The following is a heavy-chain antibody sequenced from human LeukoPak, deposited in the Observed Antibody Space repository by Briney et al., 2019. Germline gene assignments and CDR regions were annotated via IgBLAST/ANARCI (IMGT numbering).Heavy chain of an antibody. V-gene: IGHV1-2*02. CDR2: MYPKNGDT. CDR3: AREIWYYSQ. J-gene: IGHJ4*02. D-gene: IGHD6-13*01. CDR1: GYTFIDNF. Sequence: APVKVSCKASGYTFIDNFVHWVRQVPGQGLEWMGWMYPKNGDTNYAQKFQGRVTMTRDTSISTAYLDLSGLRSDDTAVYFCAREIWYYSQWGQGTLVTVSS.